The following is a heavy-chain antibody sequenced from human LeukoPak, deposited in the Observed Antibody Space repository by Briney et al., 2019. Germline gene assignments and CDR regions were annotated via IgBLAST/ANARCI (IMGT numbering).Heavy chain of an antibody. D-gene: IGHD4-11*01. V-gene: IGHV3-7*01. J-gene: IGHJ3*01. CDR3: ASDPGYSEFDV. CDR2: IKEVSSEK. CDR1: GFTFSRYW. Sequence: PVGALRLSCITSGFTFSRYWMRWLRQVPGKGPNFVANIKEVSSEKSYVAFAKGRFTISREHVKNSVLLQINSLSVDDTAMFYFASDPGYSEFDVWGRGIMVIVSS.